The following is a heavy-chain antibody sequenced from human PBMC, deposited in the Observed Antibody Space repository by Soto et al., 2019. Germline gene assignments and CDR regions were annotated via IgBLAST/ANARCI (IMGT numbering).Heavy chain of an antibody. J-gene: IGHJ4*02. CDR2: MHHTGAA. D-gene: IGHD5-12*01. Sequence: SETLSLTCAVSGASITGYYWSWIRQSPGGGLEWIAYMHHTGAADCSPSVKSRVTISPDTSKNQFSLTLMSVTAADTAVYYCARHRGDKGYDYFDLWGQGSPVTVSS. CDR1: GASITGYY. CDR3: ARHRGDKGYDYFDL. V-gene: IGHV4-59*08.